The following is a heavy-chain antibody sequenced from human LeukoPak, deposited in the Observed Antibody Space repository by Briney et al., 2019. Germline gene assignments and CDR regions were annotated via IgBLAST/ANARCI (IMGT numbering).Heavy chain of an antibody. V-gene: IGHV3-33*01. CDR1: GFTFSSYG. D-gene: IGHD6-19*01. Sequence: GRSLRLSCAASGFTFSSYGMHWVRQAPGKGLEWVAVIWYDGSNKYYADSVKGRFTISRDNSKNTLYLRMNSLRAEDTAVYYCARDPYSSGWYGWFDPWGQGTLVTVSS. CDR2: IWYDGSNK. CDR3: ARDPYSSGWYGWFDP. J-gene: IGHJ5*02.